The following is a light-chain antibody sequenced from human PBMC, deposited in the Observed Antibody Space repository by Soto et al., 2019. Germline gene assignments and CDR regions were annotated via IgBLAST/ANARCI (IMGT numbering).Light chain of an antibody. CDR2: WAS. CDR3: QQYYSTPLT. V-gene: IGKV4-1*01. J-gene: IGKJ4*01. CDR1: QSVLYSSNNKNY. Sequence: DIVMTQSPDSLAVSLGERATINCKSSQSVLYSSNNKNYLAWYQQKPGQPPKLLIYWASTRESGVPDRFSGRVSGTEFTVTIRSLQAEDLAVYYCQQYYSTPLTFGGGTKVEIK.